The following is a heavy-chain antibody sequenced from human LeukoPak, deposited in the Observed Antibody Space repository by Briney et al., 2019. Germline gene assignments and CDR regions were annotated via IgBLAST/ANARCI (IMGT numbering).Heavy chain of an antibody. Sequence: PSETLSLTCAVYGGSFSGYYWSWIRQPPGKGLEWIGEINHSGSTNYNPSLKSRVTISVDTSKNQFSLKLSSVTAADTAVYYCAGGVAATPSTGYWGQGTLVTVSS. CDR2: INHSGST. D-gene: IGHD2-15*01. V-gene: IGHV4-34*01. J-gene: IGHJ4*02. CDR3: AGGVAATPSTGY. CDR1: GGSFSGYY.